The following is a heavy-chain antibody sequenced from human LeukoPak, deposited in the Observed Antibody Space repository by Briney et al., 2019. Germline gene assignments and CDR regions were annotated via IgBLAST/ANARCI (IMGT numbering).Heavy chain of an antibody. CDR1: SGSISSYY. CDR2: ISYSGGT. J-gene: IGHJ4*02. Sequence: SETLSLTCTVSSGSISSYYWSWVQQPPGKGLEWIGHISYSGGTNYNPSLKSRVTISLDTSKNQFSLKLNSVTAADTAVYYCARVPDTSGYYFHCDSWGQGALVTVSS. V-gene: IGHV4-59*08. D-gene: IGHD3-22*01. CDR3: ARVPDTSGYYFHCDS.